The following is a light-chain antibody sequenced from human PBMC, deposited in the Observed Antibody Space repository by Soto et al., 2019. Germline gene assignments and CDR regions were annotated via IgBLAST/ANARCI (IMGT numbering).Light chain of an antibody. CDR1: QTIDTY. J-gene: IGKJ1*01. CDR3: QQSYSTPRT. V-gene: IGKV1-39*01. CDR2: AAS. Sequence: DIQMTQSPSSLSASVGDRVTITCRASQTIDTYLNWYQQKPGKAPKLLIYAASSLQGGVPSRFSGSGSGTDFPLTISSLQPEDYATYYCQQSYSTPRTFGQGTKVEIK.